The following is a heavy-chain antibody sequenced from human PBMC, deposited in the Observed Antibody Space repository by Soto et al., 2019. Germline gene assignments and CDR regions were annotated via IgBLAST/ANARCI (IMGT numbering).Heavy chain of an antibody. CDR3: AKESYDSSGWNYYYGMDV. CDR1: EFTFRDYA. V-gene: IGHV3-23*01. D-gene: IGHD3-22*01. J-gene: IGHJ6*02. CDR2: ISGSGGST. Sequence: LRHSKTAAEFTFRDYAMRCVLQAPGKGLEWVSAISGSGGSTYYADSVKGRFTISRDNSKNTLYLQMNSLRAEDTAVYYCAKESYDSSGWNYYYGMDVWGQGTTVTVSS.